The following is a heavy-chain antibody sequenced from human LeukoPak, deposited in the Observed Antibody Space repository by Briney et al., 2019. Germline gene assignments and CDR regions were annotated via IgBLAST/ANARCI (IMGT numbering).Heavy chain of an antibody. J-gene: IGHJ4*02. D-gene: IGHD5-18*01. CDR2: IYISGST. CDR1: GGSIRSGSYD. V-gene: IGHV4-61*02. CDR3: ARDLVDTVMSHLVLFDY. Sequence: SQTLSLTCTVSGGSIRSGSYDWSWIRQSAGKGLEWIGRIYISGSTKYNPSLKSRVTISVDTSKNQFSLKLSSVTAADTAVYYCARDLVDTVMSHLVLFDYWGQGTLVTVSS.